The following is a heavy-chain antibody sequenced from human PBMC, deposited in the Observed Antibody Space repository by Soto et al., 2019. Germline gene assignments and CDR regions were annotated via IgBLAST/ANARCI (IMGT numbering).Heavy chain of an antibody. CDR1: GGTFSSYA. CDR2: IIPIFGTA. V-gene: IGHV1-69*13. CDR3: ARSTPYYYDSSGYLPFQH. J-gene: IGHJ1*01. D-gene: IGHD3-22*01. Sequence: ASVKVSCKASGGTFSSYAISWVRQAPGQGLEWMGGIIPIFGTANYAQKFQGRVTITADESTSTAYMELSSLRSEDTAVYYCARSTPYYYDSSGYLPFQHWGQGTLVTVSS.